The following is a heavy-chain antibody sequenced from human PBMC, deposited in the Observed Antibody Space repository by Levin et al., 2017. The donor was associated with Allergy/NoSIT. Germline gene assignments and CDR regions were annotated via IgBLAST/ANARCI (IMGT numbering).Heavy chain of an antibody. CDR3: ANSRITRFGGVIVRYYGMDI. D-gene: IGHD3-3*01. CDR2: ISGRGTST. Sequence: PSETLSLTCAASGFTFSDYAISWVRQAPGKGLEWISAISGRGTSTYFADSVKGRFTISRDNSKNTVYLQMSSLRAEDTALYYCANSRITRFGGVIVRYYGMDIWGQGTTVTVS. J-gene: IGHJ6*02. CDR1: GFTFSDYA. V-gene: IGHV3-23*01.